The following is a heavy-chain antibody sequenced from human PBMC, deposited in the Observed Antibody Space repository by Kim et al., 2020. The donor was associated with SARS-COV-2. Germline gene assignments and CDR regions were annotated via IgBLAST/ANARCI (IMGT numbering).Heavy chain of an antibody. D-gene: IGHD5-12*01. CDR1: GFTFSSYG. V-gene: IGHV3-30*18. CDR3: AKGGPRRDGYRALGFDY. CDR2: ISYDGSNK. J-gene: IGHJ4*02. Sequence: GVSLRLSCAASGFTFSSYGMHWVRQAPGKGLEWVAVISYDGSNKYYADSVKGRFTISRDNSKNTLYLQMNSLRAEDTAVYYCAKGGPRRDGYRALGFDYWGQGTLVTVSS.